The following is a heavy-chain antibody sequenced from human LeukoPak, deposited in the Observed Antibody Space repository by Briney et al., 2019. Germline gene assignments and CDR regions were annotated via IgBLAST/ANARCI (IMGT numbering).Heavy chain of an antibody. CDR2: IKEDGSEK. D-gene: IGHD3-16*01. V-gene: IGHV3-7*01. CDR3: ARDLTRGDYYFDY. Sequence: GGSLRLSCAASGFTFSIYWMSWVRQAPGKGLEGVANIKEDGSEKYYVDSVKGRFTISRDNAKNSLYLKMNSLRAEDTAVYYCARDLTRGDYYFDYWGQGTLVTVSS. J-gene: IGHJ4*02. CDR1: GFTFSIYW.